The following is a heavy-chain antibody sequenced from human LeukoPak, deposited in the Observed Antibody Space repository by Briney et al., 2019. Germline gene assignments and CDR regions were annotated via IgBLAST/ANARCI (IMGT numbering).Heavy chain of an antibody. CDR1: GFTFSTYS. V-gene: IGHV3-21*01. J-gene: IGHJ4*02. Sequence: GGSLRLSCAAPGFTFSTYSMTWVRQAPGKGLEWVSSISSGSSDISYADSVKGRFTISRDNAKYSLYLQVNSLRAEDTAVYYCARLTGVVNAFDYWGQGTLVTVSS. CDR2: ISSGSSDI. D-gene: IGHD5-18*01. CDR3: ARLTGVVNAFDY.